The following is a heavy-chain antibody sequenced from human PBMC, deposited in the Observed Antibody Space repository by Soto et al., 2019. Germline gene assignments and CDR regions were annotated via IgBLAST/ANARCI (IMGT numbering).Heavy chain of an antibody. CDR1: GGSISSYY. D-gene: IGHD5-18*01. CDR3: ASTRGYSYGQDYYYGMDV. Sequence: SETLSLTCTVSGGSISSYYWSWIRQPPGKGLEWIGYIYYSGSTNYNPSLKSRVTISVDTSKNQFSLKLSSVTAADTAVYYCASTRGYSYGQDYYYGMDVWGQGTTVTVSS. J-gene: IGHJ6*02. CDR2: IYYSGST. V-gene: IGHV4-59*01.